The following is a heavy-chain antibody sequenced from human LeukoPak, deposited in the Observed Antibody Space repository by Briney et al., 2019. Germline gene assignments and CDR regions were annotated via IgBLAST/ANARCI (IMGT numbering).Heavy chain of an antibody. V-gene: IGHV1-46*01. CDR2: INPSGTIT. CDR3: ARESTGGHWDY. D-gene: IGHD2-8*02. Sequence: GASVKVSCKASGYTFTGYYMHWVRQAPGQGLEWMGLINPSGTITTYAQKFQGRVTMTRDTSTSTVYMELSSLRSEDTAVYYCARESTGGHWDYWGQGALVTVSS. J-gene: IGHJ4*02. CDR1: GYTFTGYY.